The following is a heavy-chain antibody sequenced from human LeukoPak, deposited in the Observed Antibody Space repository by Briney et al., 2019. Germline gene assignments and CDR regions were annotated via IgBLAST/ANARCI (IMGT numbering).Heavy chain of an antibody. D-gene: IGHD2-15*01. Sequence: ASVKVSCEASGYTFTSYAISWVRQAPGQGLEWMGWISGHNDDTNYAQRLQGGVTMTTDTSTSTAYMELRSLRSDDTAVYYCARAGYCSGGSCYPYYYYYYMDVWGKGTTVTVSS. CDR2: ISGHNDDT. J-gene: IGHJ6*03. CDR3: ARAGYCSGGSCYPYYYYYYMDV. CDR1: GYTFTSYA. V-gene: IGHV1-18*01.